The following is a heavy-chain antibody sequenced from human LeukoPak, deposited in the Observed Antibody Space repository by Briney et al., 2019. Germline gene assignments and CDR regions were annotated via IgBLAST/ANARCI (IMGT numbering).Heavy chain of an antibody. CDR1: GFTFSSYA. CDR2: IRDSGSST. V-gene: IGHV3-23*01. Sequence: GGALRLSCAASGFTFSSYAMSWVRQAPGKGLEWVSAIRDSGSSTHYADSVKGRFTTSRDNSKNTLFLQMNSLRAEDTAMYYCAKYGPQDSGSSHFDYWGQGALVTVSS. J-gene: IGHJ4*02. CDR3: AKYGPQDSGSSHFDY. D-gene: IGHD1-26*01.